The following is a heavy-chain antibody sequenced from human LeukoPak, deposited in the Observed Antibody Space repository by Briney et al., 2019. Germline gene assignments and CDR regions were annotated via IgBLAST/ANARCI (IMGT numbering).Heavy chain of an antibody. CDR1: GFTFSSSV. CDR2: IVDDSGNT. J-gene: IGHJ4*02. Sequence: ASVKLSCKASGFTFSSSVMQWVRQARGQRIEWIGWIVDDSGNTNYAQKFQERVTITRDMSTGTAYMELSSLRSEDTAVYYCAALARSGYFFDSWGQGTLVTVSS. CDR3: AALARSGYFFDS. D-gene: IGHD3-3*01. V-gene: IGHV1-58*02.